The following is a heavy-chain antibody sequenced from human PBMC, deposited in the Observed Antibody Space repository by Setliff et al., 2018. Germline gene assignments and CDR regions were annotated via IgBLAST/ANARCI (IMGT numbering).Heavy chain of an antibody. CDR2: IYIGGSA. J-gene: IGHJ6*03. V-gene: IGHV4-4*07. CDR1: GGSISSYY. Sequence: SESLSLTCTVSGGSISSYYWSWIRQPAGKGLEWIGHIYIGGSANYNTSHKSGVTMSIDTYKNQFPLKLNTVTAADMAVDYCAREQWLDPPGYYYMDVWAKGTTVTVSS. CDR3: AREQWLDPPGYYYMDV. D-gene: IGHD6-19*01.